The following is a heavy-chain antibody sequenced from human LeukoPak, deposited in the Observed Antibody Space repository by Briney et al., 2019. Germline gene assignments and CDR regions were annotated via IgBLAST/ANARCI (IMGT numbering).Heavy chain of an antibody. D-gene: IGHD1-20*01. CDR3: VKDNWNEFDP. J-gene: IGHJ5*02. Sequence: GASVKVSCKAYGYYFSSNGISWVRLAPGQGLEWVGWVSTYNSETNYAPKFRGRVSMTADTSTSTAYMELRSLTPDDTAVYYCVKDNWNEFDPWGQGTLVTVSS. CDR2: VSTYNSET. V-gene: IGHV1-18*01. CDR1: GYYFSSNG.